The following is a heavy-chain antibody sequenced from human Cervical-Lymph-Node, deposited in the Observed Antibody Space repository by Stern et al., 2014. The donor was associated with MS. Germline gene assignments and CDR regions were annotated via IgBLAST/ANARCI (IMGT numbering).Heavy chain of an antibody. V-gene: IGHV4-61*02. D-gene: IGHD1-26*01. J-gene: IGHJ5*02. CDR1: GGSISSSGYY. Sequence: VQLVESGPGLVKPSQTLSLTCTVSGGSISSSGYYWSWIRQPADKGLEWIGRIHDSGSTYYNPSLKGRVTISMDTAKNQFSPELTSVTAADTAVYYCATTRWDLFTWNWFDPWGQGTLVTVSS. CDR2: IHDSGST. CDR3: ATTRWDLFTWNWFDP.